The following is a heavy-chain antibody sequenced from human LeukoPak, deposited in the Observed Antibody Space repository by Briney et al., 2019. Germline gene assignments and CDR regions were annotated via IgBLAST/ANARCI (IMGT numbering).Heavy chain of an antibody. CDR3: AKDRVKSGTYGAPCY. J-gene: IGHJ4*02. CDR1: GFTFSSYA. V-gene: IGHV3-23*01. Sequence: PGGSLRLSCAASGFTFSSYAMSWVRQAQGKGLEWVSAISGSGGSTYYADSVKGRFTISRDNSKNTLYLQMNSLRAEDTAVYYCAKDRVKSGTYGAPCYWGQGTLVTVSS. CDR2: ISGSGGST. D-gene: IGHD1-26*01.